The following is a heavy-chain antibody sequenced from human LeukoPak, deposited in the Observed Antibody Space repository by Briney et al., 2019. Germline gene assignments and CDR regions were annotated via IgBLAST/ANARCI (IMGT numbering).Heavy chain of an antibody. CDR2: ISSSGSTI. J-gene: IGHJ4*02. D-gene: IGHD3-9*01. Sequence: GGSLRLSCAASGFTFSSYEMNWVRQAPGKGLEWVSYISSSGSTIYYADSVKGRFTISRENAKNSLYLQMNSLRAEDTAVYYCAREEVLRYFDWSPRAFDYWGQGTLVTVSS. CDR3: AREEVLRYFDWSPRAFDY. CDR1: GFTFSSYE. V-gene: IGHV3-48*03.